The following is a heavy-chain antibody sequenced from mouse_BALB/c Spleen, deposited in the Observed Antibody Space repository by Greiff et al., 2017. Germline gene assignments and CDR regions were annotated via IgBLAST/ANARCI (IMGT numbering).Heavy chain of an antibody. CDR3: ASEGYYDYDGLPWFAY. CDR1: GYSITSDYA. D-gene: IGHD2-4*01. J-gene: IGHJ3*01. CDR2: ISYSGST. V-gene: IGHV3-2*02. Sequence: EVKLMESGPGLVKPSQSLSLTCTVTGYSITSDYAWNWIRQFPGNKLEWMGYISYSGSTSYNPSLKSRISITRDTSKNQFFLQLNSVTTEDTATYYCASEGYYDYDGLPWFAYWGQGTLVTVSA.